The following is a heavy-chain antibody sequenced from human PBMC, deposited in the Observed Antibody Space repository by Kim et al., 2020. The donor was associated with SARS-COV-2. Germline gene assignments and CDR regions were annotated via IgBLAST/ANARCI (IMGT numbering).Heavy chain of an antibody. CDR3: ARAGGTMVTIISGAFDI. V-gene: IGHV4-31*03. CDR2: IYYSGST. CDR1: GGSISSGGYY. Sequence: SETLSLTCTVSGGSISSGGYYWSWIRQHPGKGLEWIGYIYYSGSTYYNPSLKSRVTISVDTSKNQFSLKLSSVTAADTAVYYCARAGGTMVTIISGAFDIWGQGTMVTVSS. J-gene: IGHJ3*02. D-gene: IGHD5-18*01.